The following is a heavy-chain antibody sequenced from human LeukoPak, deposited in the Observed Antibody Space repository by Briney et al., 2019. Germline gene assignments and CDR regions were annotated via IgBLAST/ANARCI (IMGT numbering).Heavy chain of an antibody. CDR3: AREPISYYFDY. CDR2: IYSGGST. CDR1: GFTVSSNY. V-gene: IGHV3-66*01. J-gene: IGHJ4*02. Sequence: PGGSLRLSCAASGFTVSSNYVSWVRQAPGKGLEWVSVIYSGGSTYYADSVKGRFTISRDNSKNTLYLQMNSLRAEDTAVYYCAREPISYYFDYWGQGTLVTVSS.